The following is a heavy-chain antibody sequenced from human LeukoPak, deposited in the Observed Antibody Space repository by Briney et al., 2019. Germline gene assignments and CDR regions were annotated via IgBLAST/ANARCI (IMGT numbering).Heavy chain of an antibody. V-gene: IGHV3-64*02. CDR1: GFTFSSYP. D-gene: IGHD1-14*01. J-gene: IGHJ4*02. CDR2: ISGNGGAT. Sequence: QPGGSLRLSCVVSGFTFSSYPMHWVRQAPGKGLESVSAISGNGGATYYADSVKGRFTISRDNSKNTLYLQMGSLRADDMAVYYCVRENPAGSLDYWGQGTLVTVSS. CDR3: VRENPAGSLDY.